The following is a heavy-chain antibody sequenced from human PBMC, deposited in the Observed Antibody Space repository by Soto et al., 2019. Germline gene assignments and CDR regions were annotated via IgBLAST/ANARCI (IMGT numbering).Heavy chain of an antibody. J-gene: IGHJ4*02. V-gene: IGHV3-13*01. CDR2: IGTAGDT. CDR3: AKDSWYFDL. CDR1: GFTFSGFD. Sequence: GGSMRLSCEASGFTFSGFDMHWVRQPTGKGLEWVSSIGTAGDTYYAVSVKGRFTISRDNAKNSLSLQMNSLRVEDTGVYYCAKDSWYFDLWSQGSQVTVSS. D-gene: IGHD6-13*01.